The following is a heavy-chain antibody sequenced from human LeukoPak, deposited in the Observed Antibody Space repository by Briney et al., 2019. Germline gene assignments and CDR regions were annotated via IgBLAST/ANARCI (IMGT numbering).Heavy chain of an antibody. CDR3: AKDEDDFGDDAADH. V-gene: IGHV3-23*01. J-gene: IGHJ4*02. CDR1: GFTFSTYG. Sequence: PGGSLRLSCAASGFTFSTYGMGWVRQAPGKGLEWVSVISGSGGSTNYADSVKGRFTISRDNSKNTLYLQMNSLRVEDTAVFYSAKDEDDFGDDAADHWGQGTLVTVSS. D-gene: IGHD4-17*01. CDR2: ISGSGGST.